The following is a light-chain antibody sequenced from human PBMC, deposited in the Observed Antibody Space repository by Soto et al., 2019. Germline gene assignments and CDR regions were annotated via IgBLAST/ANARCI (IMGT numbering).Light chain of an antibody. CDR3: QQYNNWPTWT. CDR1: QSVSSN. J-gene: IGKJ1*01. CDR2: GAS. V-gene: IGKV3-15*01. Sequence: EIVMTQSPATLSVSPGERATLYFSASQSVSSNLACYQQKPGQAPRLLICGASTRATGIPARFSGSGSGTEFTLTISSLQSEDFAVYYCQQYNNWPTWTFGQGTKVDI.